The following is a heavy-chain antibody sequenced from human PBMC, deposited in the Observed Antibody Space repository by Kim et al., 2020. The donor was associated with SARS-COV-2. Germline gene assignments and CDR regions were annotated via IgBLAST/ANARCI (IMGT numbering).Heavy chain of an antibody. J-gene: IGHJ6*03. V-gene: IGHV3-7*01. Sequence: GGSLRLSCAASGFTFSSYWMSWVRQAPGKGLEWVANIKQDGSEKYYVDSVKGRFTISRDNAKNSLYLQMNSLRAEDTAVYYCAREGAAYYDFWSGHDYYYYMDVWGKGTTVTVSS. CDR1: GFTFSSYW. D-gene: IGHD3-3*01. CDR2: IKQDGSEK. CDR3: AREGAAYYDFWSGHDYYYYMDV.